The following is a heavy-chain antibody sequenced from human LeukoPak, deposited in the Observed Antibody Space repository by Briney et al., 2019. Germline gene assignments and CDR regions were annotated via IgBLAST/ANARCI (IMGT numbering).Heavy chain of an antibody. Sequence: ASVKVSCKASGYTFTSYGISWVRQAPGQGREWMGWISAYNGNTNYAQKLQGRVTMTTDTSTSTAYMELRSLRSDDTAVYYCARSYYYGSGSYNYDDYWGQGTLVTVSS. J-gene: IGHJ4*02. CDR2: ISAYNGNT. D-gene: IGHD3-10*01. CDR1: GYTFTSYG. V-gene: IGHV1-18*01. CDR3: ARSYYYGSGSYNYDDY.